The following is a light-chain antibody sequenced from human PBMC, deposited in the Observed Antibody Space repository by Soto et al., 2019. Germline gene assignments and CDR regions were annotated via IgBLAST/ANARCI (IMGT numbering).Light chain of an antibody. V-gene: IGKV1-5*03. CDR2: KAS. Sequence: DFQMTQSPSTLSASVGDRVTITCRASQNIRSRLAWFQQKPGKAPKLLIYKASTLESGVPSRFSGSGSGTEFTLTISSLQPDDFATYYCQQYNTYRAFGQGTKVDI. CDR3: QQYNTYRA. CDR1: QNIRSR. J-gene: IGKJ1*01.